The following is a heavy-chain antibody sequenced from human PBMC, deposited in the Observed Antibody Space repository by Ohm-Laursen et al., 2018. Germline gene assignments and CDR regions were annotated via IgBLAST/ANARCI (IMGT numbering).Heavy chain of an antibody. Sequence: PGTLSLTCTVSGGSISSYYWSWIRQPPEKGLEWIGYIYYNGTTNYIPSLKSRVTISVDTSKNHFSLKLSSVTAADTAVYYCARGVYYRPVDYWGQGILVTVSS. V-gene: IGHV4-59*01. CDR2: IYYNGTT. CDR1: GGSISSYY. CDR3: ARGVYYRPVDY. J-gene: IGHJ4*02. D-gene: IGHD3-22*01.